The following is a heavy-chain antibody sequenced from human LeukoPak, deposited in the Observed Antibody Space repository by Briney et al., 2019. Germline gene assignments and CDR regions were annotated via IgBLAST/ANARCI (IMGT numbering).Heavy chain of an antibody. CDR3: AREVVPAASFFDY. CDR2: ITASSTAI. V-gene: IGHV3-21*04. D-gene: IGHD2-2*01. Sequence: GGSLRLSCAASGFTFNTYTMNWVRQAPGKGLEWVSSITASSTAIYSADSVKGRFTISRDNAKNTLYLQMNSLRAEDTAVYYCAREVVPAASFFDYWGQGTLVTVSS. CDR1: GFTFNTYT. J-gene: IGHJ4*02.